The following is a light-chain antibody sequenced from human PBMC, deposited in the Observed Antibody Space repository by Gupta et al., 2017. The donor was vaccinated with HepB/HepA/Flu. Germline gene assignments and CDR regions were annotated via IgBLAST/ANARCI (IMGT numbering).Light chain of an antibody. CDR1: QSVSSRY. V-gene: IGKV3-20*01. CDR2: GAS. Sequence: DIVLTQSPGTLSLSPGERATLSCRASQSVSSRYLDWYQQKPGPAPGLLIYGASSRATGIRDMFSFSGCGTDATFTITRMDPEDFEVYECQQEGSFRPLWTFGHGTXVEIK. CDR3: QQEGSFRPLWT. J-gene: IGKJ1*01.